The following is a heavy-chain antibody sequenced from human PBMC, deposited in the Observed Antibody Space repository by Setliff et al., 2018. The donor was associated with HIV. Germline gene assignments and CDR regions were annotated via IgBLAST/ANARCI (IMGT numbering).Heavy chain of an antibody. CDR2: INTETGNP. CDR1: GYTFTTYG. V-gene: IGHV7-4-1*04. Sequence: ASVKVSCKASGYTFTTYGISWVRQAPGQGFEWMGWINTETGNPMYAQGFRGRFVFSLDTSVSMTYLQINSLKAEDTAMYYCARVGSYWSTFDYWGQGALVTVSS. CDR3: ARVGSYWSTFDY. D-gene: IGHD1-26*01. J-gene: IGHJ4*02.